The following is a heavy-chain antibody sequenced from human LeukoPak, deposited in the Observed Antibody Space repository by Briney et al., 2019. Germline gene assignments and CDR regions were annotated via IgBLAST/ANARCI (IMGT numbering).Heavy chain of an antibody. CDR1: GFTFSSYS. CDR2: ISSSSYI. Sequence: GGSLRLSCAASGFTFSSYSMNWVRQAPGKGLEWVSSISSSSYIYYADSVKGRFTISRDNAKNSLYLQMNSLRAEDTAVYYCARAHNWKYGTFDYWGQGTPVTVSS. J-gene: IGHJ4*02. D-gene: IGHD1-7*01. CDR3: ARAHNWKYGTFDY. V-gene: IGHV3-21*01.